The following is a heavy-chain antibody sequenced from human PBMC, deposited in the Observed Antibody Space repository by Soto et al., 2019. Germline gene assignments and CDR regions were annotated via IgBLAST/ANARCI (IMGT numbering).Heavy chain of an antibody. CDR1: GFTFSSYA. J-gene: IGHJ6*02. V-gene: IGHV3-30-3*01. Sequence: GGSLRLSCAASGFTFSSYAMHWVRQAPGKGLEWVAVISYDGSNKYYADSVKGRFTISRDNSKNTLYLQMNSLRAEDTAVYYCARPIAARDYYYGMDVWGQGTTVTVSS. D-gene: IGHD6-6*01. CDR2: ISYDGSNK. CDR3: ARPIAARDYYYGMDV.